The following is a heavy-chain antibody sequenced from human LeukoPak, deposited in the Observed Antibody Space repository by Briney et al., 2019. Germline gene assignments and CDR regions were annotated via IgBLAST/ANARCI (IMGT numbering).Heavy chain of an antibody. CDR2: IYTSGAT. Sequence: SETLSLTCTVSGGSISSHYWSWIRQPAGKELEWIGRIYTSGATSYNPSLKSRVTMSVDTSKNQFSLKLSSVTAADTAVYYCARGYYDILTGYFFYWYFDLWGRGTQVTVSS. J-gene: IGHJ2*01. D-gene: IGHD3-9*01. V-gene: IGHV4-4*07. CDR3: ARGYYDILTGYFFYWYFDL. CDR1: GGSISSHY.